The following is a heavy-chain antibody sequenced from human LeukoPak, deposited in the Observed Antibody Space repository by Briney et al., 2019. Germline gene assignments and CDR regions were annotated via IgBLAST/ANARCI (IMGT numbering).Heavy chain of an antibody. CDR2: MYSSGST. J-gene: IGHJ6*03. Sequence: PSETLSLTCTVSGGSISSSSYYWGWIRQPPGKGLEWIGSMYSSGSTYYNPSLKSRVTISVDTSKKQFSLKLSSVTAADTAVYFCARDPYSGSYGSYYYYYMDVWGKGTTVTVSS. CDR1: GGSISSSSYY. CDR3: ARDPYSGSYGSYYYYYMDV. V-gene: IGHV4-39*07. D-gene: IGHD1-26*01.